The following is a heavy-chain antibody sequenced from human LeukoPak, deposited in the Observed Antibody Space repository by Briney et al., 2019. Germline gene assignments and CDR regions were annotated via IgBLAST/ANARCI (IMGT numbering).Heavy chain of an antibody. CDR2: LSGGGDSI. CDR1: GFIFSSKG. D-gene: IGHD2-21*01. V-gene: IGHV3-23*01. Sequence: PGGSLRLSCAGSGFIFSSKGMSWVRQAPGRGLEWVSALSGGGDSIYYADSVKGRFTISRDNSKNTLYLQMNSLRAEDTATYYCAKDSPVMTSWGQGTLVTVSS. CDR3: AKDSPVMTS. J-gene: IGHJ4*02.